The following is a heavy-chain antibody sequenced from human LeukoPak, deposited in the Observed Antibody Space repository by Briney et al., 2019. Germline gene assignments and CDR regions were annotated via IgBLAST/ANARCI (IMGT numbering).Heavy chain of an antibody. CDR3: ASCYSSGCYYYYYYMDV. J-gene: IGHJ6*03. Sequence: GASVKVSCKASGYTFTGYYMHWVRQAPGQGLEWMGWINPNSGGTNYAQKFQGRVTMTRDTSISTAYMELSRLRSDDTAVYYCASCYSSGCYYYYYYMDVWGKGTTVTVSS. D-gene: IGHD6-19*01. V-gene: IGHV1-2*02. CDR1: GYTFTGYY. CDR2: INPNSGGT.